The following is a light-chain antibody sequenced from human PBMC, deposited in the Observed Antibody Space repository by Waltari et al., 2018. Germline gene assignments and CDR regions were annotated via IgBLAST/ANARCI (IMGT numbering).Light chain of an antibody. CDR2: KVS. Sequence: DIQMTQSPSTLSASVGDTVTITCRASHTISTWLAWYQQKPGRAPKVLIYKVSDLESGVPARFSGSGSVTEFTLTISSLQPDDFATYYCQQYNAYPYSFGQGTKLEIK. V-gene: IGKV1-5*03. J-gene: IGKJ2*01. CDR1: HTISTW. CDR3: QQYNAYPYS.